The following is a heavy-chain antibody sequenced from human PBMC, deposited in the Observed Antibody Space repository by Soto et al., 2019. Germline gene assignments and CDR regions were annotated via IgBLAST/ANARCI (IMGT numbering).Heavy chain of an antibody. Sequence: SLRLSCAASGFTFSSYAMHWVRQAPGKGLEWVAVISYDGSNKYYVDSVKGRFTISRDNSKNTLYLQMNSLRAEDTAVYYCERAPSYYGMDVWGQGTTVTVSS. J-gene: IGHJ6*02. CDR2: ISYDGSNK. CDR3: ERAPSYYGMDV. CDR1: GFTFSSYA. V-gene: IGHV3-30-3*01.